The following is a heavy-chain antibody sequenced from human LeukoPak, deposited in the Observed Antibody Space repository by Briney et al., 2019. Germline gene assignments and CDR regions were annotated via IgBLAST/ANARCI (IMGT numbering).Heavy chain of an antibody. Sequence: SETLSLTCAVSGVSISSSNWWSWVRQPPGKGLAWIGEIYHSGSTNYNPSLKSRVTISVDKSKNQFSLKLSSVTAADTAVYYCARFALDPIAVAGPYFDYWGQGTLVTVSS. V-gene: IGHV4-4*02. J-gene: IGHJ4*02. CDR3: ARFALDPIAVAGPYFDY. D-gene: IGHD6-19*01. CDR1: GVSISSSNW. CDR2: IYHSGST.